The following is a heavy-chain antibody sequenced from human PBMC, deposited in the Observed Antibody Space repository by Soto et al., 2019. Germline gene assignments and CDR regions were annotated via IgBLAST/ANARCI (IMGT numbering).Heavy chain of an antibody. D-gene: IGHD1-26*01. CDR3: VSPHSHSSNAFDL. CDR2: ISYDGDNQ. Sequence: QRQLVESGGGVVQPGRSLRLSCAASGFSFSHYAMHWVRQPPGKGLEWVALISYDGDNQYFTDSVRGRFTISRDNSKTTVYLEMNSLRLDDTATYYCVSPHSHSSNAFDLWGQGTLVTVSS. V-gene: IGHV3-30-3*01. CDR1: GFSFSHYA. J-gene: IGHJ5*02.